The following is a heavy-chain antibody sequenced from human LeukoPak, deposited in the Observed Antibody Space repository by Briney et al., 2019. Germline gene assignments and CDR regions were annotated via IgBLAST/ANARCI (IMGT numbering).Heavy chain of an antibody. CDR1: DLTFSSYW. D-gene: IGHD1-1*01. J-gene: IGHJ4*02. V-gene: IGHV3-7*01. CDR2: INQDGSDK. CDR3: ARVGYNWDDDGVDY. Sequence: GGSLRLSCAASDLTFSSYWMSWVRQAPGKGLEWVANINQDGSDKRYMDSVRGRFTISRDNAKNSLSLHMDSPRAEDTAVYYCARVGYNWDDDGVDYWGQGTLVTVSS.